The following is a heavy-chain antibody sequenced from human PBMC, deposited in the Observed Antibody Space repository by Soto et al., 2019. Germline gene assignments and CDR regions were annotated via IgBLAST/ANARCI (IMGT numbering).Heavy chain of an antibody. J-gene: IGHJ5*02. CDR2: ISSSSSTI. CDR1: GFTFSSYS. D-gene: IGHD2-2*01. Sequence: EVQLVESGGGLVQPGGSLRLSCAASGFTFSSYSMNWVRQAPGKGLEWVSYISSSSSTIYYADSVKGRFTISRDNAKNSLYLQMNSLRADDTAVYYCAREYCSSTSCLNWFDPWGQGTLVTVSS. CDR3: AREYCSSTSCLNWFDP. V-gene: IGHV3-48*01.